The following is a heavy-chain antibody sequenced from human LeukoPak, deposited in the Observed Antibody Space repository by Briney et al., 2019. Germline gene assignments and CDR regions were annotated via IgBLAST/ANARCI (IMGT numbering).Heavy chain of an antibody. J-gene: IGHJ4*02. D-gene: IGHD1-26*01. Sequence: PSETLSLTCTVSGGSISSSSYYWGWIRQPPGKGLEWIGSIYYSGSTNCNPSLKSRVTISVDTSKNQFSLKLSSVTAADTAVYYCARSRSGTYSYFDYWGQGTLVTVSS. V-gene: IGHV4-39*07. CDR1: GGSISSSSYY. CDR2: IYYSGST. CDR3: ARSRSGTYSYFDY.